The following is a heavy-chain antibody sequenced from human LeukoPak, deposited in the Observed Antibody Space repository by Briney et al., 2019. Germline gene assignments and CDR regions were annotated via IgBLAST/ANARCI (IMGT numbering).Heavy chain of an antibody. CDR1: EVTFRNYA. CDR3: ARSGGLQKFDY. Sequence: GGSLRLSCAASEVTFRNYAVHWVRQAPGKGLQWVAVISYDGNTIHYADSVKGRFIISRDTSKNTQYLQMNSLRAEDTAVYYCARSGGLQKFDYWGQGTLVTVSS. V-gene: IGHV3-30-3*01. J-gene: IGHJ4*02. CDR2: ISYDGNTI. D-gene: IGHD4-11*01.